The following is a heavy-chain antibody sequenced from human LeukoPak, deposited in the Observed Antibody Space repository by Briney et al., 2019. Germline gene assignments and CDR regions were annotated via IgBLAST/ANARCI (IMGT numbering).Heavy chain of an antibody. Sequence: GGSLRLSCAASGFTFSSYAMSWVRQAPGKGLEWVSAISGSGGSTYYADSVKGRFTISRDNSKNTLYLQMDSLRAEDTAVYYCAKQYYDILTGPDAFDIWGQGTMVTVSS. CDR1: GFTFSSYA. D-gene: IGHD3-9*01. J-gene: IGHJ3*02. CDR3: AKQYYDILTGPDAFDI. CDR2: ISGSGGST. V-gene: IGHV3-23*01.